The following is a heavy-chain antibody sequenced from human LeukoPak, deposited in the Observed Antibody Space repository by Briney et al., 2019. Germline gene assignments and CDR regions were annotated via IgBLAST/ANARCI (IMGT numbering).Heavy chain of an antibody. V-gene: IGHV1-69*13. J-gene: IGHJ1*01. Sequence: ASVKVSCKASGGTFSSFAISWVRQAPGQGLEWMGGIIPIFGTANYAQNFHGRVTITADESTATAYMELSSLKSEDTAVYYCARGPMVRGLITYAEYLQHWGQGTLVTVSS. CDR1: GGTFSSFA. CDR2: IIPIFGTA. CDR3: ARGPMVRGLITYAEYLQH. D-gene: IGHD3-10*01.